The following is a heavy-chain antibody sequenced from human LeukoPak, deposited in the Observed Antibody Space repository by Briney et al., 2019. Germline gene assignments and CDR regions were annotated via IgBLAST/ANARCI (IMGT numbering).Heavy chain of an antibody. CDR1: GFTFSSYS. CDR3: ARAMTTVVTPPFDY. Sequence: GGSLRLSCAASGFTFSSYSMNWVRQAPGKGLEWVSSISSSSSYIYYADSAKGRFTISRDNAKNSLYLQMNSLRAEDTAVYYCARAMTTVVTPPFDYWGQGTLVTVSS. V-gene: IGHV3-21*01. CDR2: ISSSSSYI. J-gene: IGHJ4*02. D-gene: IGHD4-23*01.